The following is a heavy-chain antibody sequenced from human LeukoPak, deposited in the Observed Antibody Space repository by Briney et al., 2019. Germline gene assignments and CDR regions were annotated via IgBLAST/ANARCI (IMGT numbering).Heavy chain of an antibody. D-gene: IGHD2-15*01. J-gene: IGHJ3*02. V-gene: IGHV4-59*01. CDR2: IYYSGST. CDR3: ARVLVCSGGSCYSGFVGAFDI. Sequence: SETLSLTCTVSGGSISSYYRSWIRQPPGKGLEWIGYIYYSGSTNYNPSLKSRVTISVDTSKNQFSLKLSSVTAADTAVYYCARVLVCSGGSCYSGFVGAFDIWGQGTMVTVSS. CDR1: GGSISSYY.